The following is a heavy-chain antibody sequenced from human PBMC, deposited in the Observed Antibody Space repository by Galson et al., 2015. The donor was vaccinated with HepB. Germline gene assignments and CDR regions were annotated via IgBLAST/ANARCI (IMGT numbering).Heavy chain of an antibody. Sequence: SLRLSCAASGFTFSSYGMHWVRQAPGKGLEWVAFIRYDGSNKYYADSVKGRFTISRDNSKNTLYLQMNSLRAEDTAVYYCAKGYDILTGYPVDYWGQGTLVTVSS. J-gene: IGHJ4*02. CDR2: IRYDGSNK. D-gene: IGHD3-9*01. CDR1: GFTFSSYG. CDR3: AKGYDILTGYPVDY. V-gene: IGHV3-30*02.